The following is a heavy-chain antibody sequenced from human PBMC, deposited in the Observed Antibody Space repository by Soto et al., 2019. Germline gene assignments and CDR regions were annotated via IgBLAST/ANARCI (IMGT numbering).Heavy chain of an antibody. Sequence: PSETLSLTCAVHGGSFSGYYWSWIRQPPGKGLEWIGEVNDSGSPNYNPSLKSRVTISLDTSKNHFSLQLSSVTAADTAVYYCARTGNLRWFDPWGQGTLVTVS. CDR1: GGSFSGYY. CDR2: VNDSGSP. CDR3: ARTGNLRWFDP. D-gene: IGHD2-8*02. V-gene: IGHV4-34*01. J-gene: IGHJ5*02.